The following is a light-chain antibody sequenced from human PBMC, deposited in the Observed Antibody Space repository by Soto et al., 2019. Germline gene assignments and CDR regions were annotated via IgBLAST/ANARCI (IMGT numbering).Light chain of an antibody. CDR2: AAS. CDR1: QDISSW. J-gene: IGKJ4*01. CDR3: QQANSFPLT. V-gene: IGKV1-12*01. Sequence: DIQMTQSPSSVSASVVDRVAITCRASQDISSWLAWYQQKPGKAPKLLIYAASSLQSGVPSRFSASGSGTDLTLTISSLQPEDFATYSCQQANSFPLTFGGGTKVDI.